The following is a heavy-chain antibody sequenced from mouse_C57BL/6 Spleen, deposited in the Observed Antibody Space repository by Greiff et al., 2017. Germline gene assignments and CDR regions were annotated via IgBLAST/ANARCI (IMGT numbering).Heavy chain of an antibody. J-gene: IGHJ2*01. CDR1: GYTFTDYY. CDR3: ARWDRDY. CDR2: INPNNGGT. V-gene: IGHV1-26*01. D-gene: IGHD4-1*01. Sequence: EVQLQQSGPELVKPGASVKISCKASGYTFTDYYMNWVKQSHGKSLEWIGDINPNNGGTSYNQKFKGKATLTVDKSSSTAYMELRSLTSEDSAVYYCARWDRDYWGQGTTLTVSS.